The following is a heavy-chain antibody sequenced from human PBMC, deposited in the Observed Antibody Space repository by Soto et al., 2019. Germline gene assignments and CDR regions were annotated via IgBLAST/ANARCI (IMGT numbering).Heavy chain of an antibody. CDR2: IYPGDSDT. Sequence: GESLKISCKGSGYSFTSYWIGWVRQMPGKGLEWMGIIYPGDSDTRYSPSFQGQVTISADKSISTAYLQWSSLKASDTAMYYFARHGYYDILTGLNAFDIWGQGTMVTVSS. D-gene: IGHD3-9*01. CDR1: GYSFTSYW. CDR3: ARHGYYDILTGLNAFDI. V-gene: IGHV5-51*01. J-gene: IGHJ3*02.